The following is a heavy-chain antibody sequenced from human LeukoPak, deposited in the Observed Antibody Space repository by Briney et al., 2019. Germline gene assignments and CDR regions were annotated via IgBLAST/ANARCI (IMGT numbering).Heavy chain of an antibody. CDR1: ESTFDHA. V-gene: IGHV3-9*01. D-gene: IGHD3-10*01. CDR3: GKDISAGGMDV. CDR2: IGWNSART. Sequence: GGSLRLSFTASESTFDHAMHWVRQTPGKGLEWVSGIGWNSARTGYADSVRGRFTISRDNAKNSLYLQMNSLRAEDTALYYCGKDISAGGMDVWGQGTTVTVSS. J-gene: IGHJ6*02.